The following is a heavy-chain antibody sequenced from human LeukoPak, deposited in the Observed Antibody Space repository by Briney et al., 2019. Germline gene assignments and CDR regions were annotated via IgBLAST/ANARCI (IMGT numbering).Heavy chain of an antibody. V-gene: IGHV3-33*01. Sequence: GRSLRFSCAASGFSFSNYGMHWVRQAPGKGLEWVAVIWYDGVNKYYADSVKGRFTISRDMPKNTLYLQMNSLRAEDTAVYYCARGGIVATLDYWGQGTLVTVSS. D-gene: IGHD5-12*01. J-gene: IGHJ4*02. CDR1: GFSFSNYG. CDR2: IWYDGVNK. CDR3: ARGGIVATLDY.